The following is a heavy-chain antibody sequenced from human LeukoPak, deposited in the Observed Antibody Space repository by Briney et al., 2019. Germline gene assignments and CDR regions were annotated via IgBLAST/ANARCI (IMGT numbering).Heavy chain of an antibody. V-gene: IGHV3-74*01. CDR3: GRDLGGRSGY. D-gene: IGHD1-26*01. J-gene: IGHJ4*02. CDR2: IKGDGSST. Sequence: GGSLRLSCAASGFTFSNYWMHWVRQTPGEGLVCVSLIKGDGSSTTYADSVKGRFSISRDNAENTLYLQMNSLRAEDTAVYYCGRDLGGRSGYWGQGTLVTVSS. CDR1: GFTFSNYW.